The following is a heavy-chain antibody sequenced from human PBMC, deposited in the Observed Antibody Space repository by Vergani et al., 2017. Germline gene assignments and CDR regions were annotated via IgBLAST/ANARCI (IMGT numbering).Heavy chain of an antibody. CDR2: INHSGSN. Sequence: QVQLQQWGAGLLKPSETLSLTCAVYGGSFSGYYWSWIRQPPGKGLEWIGEINHSGSNNYNPSLQSRVTISVDTSKTQFSLKLSSVTAADTAVYYCARGTPYDYVWGSYNNWFDPGGQGTLVTVSS. CDR1: GGSFSGYY. V-gene: IGHV4-34*01. CDR3: ARGTPYDYVWGSYNNWFDP. J-gene: IGHJ5*02. D-gene: IGHD3-16*01.